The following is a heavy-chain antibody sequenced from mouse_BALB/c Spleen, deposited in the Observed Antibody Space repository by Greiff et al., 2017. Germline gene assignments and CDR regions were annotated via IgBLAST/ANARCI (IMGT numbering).Heavy chain of an antibody. CDR1: GFSLTSYG. Sequence: QVQLKESGPGLVAPSQSLSITCTVSGFSLTSYGVHWVRQPPGKGLEWLGVIWAGGSTNYNSALMSRLSISKDNSKSQVFLKMNSLQTDDTAMYYCARDYDYDGAWFAYWGQGTLVTVSA. J-gene: IGHJ3*01. V-gene: IGHV2-9*02. CDR3: ARDYDYDGAWFAY. CDR2: IWAGGST. D-gene: IGHD2-4*01.